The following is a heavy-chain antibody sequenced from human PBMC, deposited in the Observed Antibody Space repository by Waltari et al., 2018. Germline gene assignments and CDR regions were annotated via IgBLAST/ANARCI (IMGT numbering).Heavy chain of an antibody. V-gene: IGHV1-69*09. D-gene: IGHD2-2*01. CDR1: GGTFSSYT. Sequence: VQLVESGAEVKKPGSSVKVSCKASGGTFSSYTISWVRQAPGQGLEWMGRIIPILGIANYAQKFQGRVTITADKSTSTAYMELSSLRSEDTAVYYCARDEYQLLRPYYYYGMDVWGQGTTVTVSS. J-gene: IGHJ6*02. CDR3: ARDEYQLLRPYYYYGMDV. CDR2: IIPILGIA.